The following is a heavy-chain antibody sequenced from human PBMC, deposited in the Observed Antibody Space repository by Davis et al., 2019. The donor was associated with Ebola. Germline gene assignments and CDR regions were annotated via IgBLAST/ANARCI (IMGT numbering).Heavy chain of an antibody. CDR2: IYYSGST. V-gene: IGHV4-59*01. D-gene: IGHD3-9*01. Sequence: PSETLSLTCTVSGGSISSYYWSWIRQPPGKGLEWIGYIYYSGSTNYNPSLKSRVTISVDTSKNQFSLKLSSVTAADTAVYYCARGAILTGLHFDYWGQGTLVTVSS. CDR1: GGSISSYY. CDR3: ARGAILTGLHFDY. J-gene: IGHJ4*02.